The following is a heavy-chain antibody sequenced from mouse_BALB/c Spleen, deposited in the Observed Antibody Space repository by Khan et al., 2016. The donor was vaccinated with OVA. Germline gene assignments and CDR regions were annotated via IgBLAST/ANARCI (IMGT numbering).Heavy chain of an antibody. CDR3: ARSTYRYAFAY. CDR2: ILDSGST. V-gene: IGHV3-8*02. D-gene: IGHD2-14*01. CDR1: GDSITSGY. Sequence: EVQLQESGPSLVKPSQTLSLTCSVTGDSITSGYWCWIRKSPGNKLEYRGYILDSGSTYYNPSLKSRISITRHTSQNQHYLQLNSVTTEDTATYYCARSTYRYAFAYWGQGTLVTVSA. J-gene: IGHJ3*01.